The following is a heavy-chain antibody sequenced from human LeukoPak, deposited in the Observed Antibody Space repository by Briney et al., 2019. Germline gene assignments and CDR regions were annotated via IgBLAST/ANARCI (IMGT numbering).Heavy chain of an antibody. CDR2: LSYRGDT. V-gene: IGHV4-59*08. D-gene: IGHD1-26*01. Sequence: PSDTLSLLYSVSNGSNSTYYWIWLRQSPGKALEWIGYLSYRGDTTYNPSLKRRVTISVDSPKNLFSRRLTSLTAADTAIYFCARHGGTLDYFDSWGPGSLVTVPS. CDR3: ARHGGTLDYFDS. J-gene: IGHJ4*02. CDR1: NGSNSTYY.